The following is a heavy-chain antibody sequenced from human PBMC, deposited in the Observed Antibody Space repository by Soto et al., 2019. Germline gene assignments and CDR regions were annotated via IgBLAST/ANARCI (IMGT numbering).Heavy chain of an antibody. J-gene: IGHJ3*02. D-gene: IGHD5-12*01. CDR2: IIPIFGTA. CDR3: ARDNSREMATIRPCAFDI. V-gene: IGHV1-69*13. Sequence: GASVKVSCKASGGTFSSYAISWVRQAPGQGLEWMGGIIPIFGTANYAQKFQGRVTITADESTSTAYMELSGLRSEDTAVYYCARDNSREMATIRPCAFDIWGQGTMVTVSS. CDR1: GGTFSSYA.